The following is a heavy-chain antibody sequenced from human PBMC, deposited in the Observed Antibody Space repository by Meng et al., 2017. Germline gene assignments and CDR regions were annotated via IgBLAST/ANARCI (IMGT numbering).Heavy chain of an antibody. V-gene: IGHV3-74*01. D-gene: IGHD3-10*01. CDR2: INSDGSST. J-gene: IGHJ4*02. CDR1: GFTFSSYW. Sequence: GESLKISCAASGFTFSSYWMHWVRQAPGKGLVWVSRINSDGSSTSYADSVKGRFTISRDNAKNTLYLQMNSLRAEDTALYYCARTTPEDYYGSGSYYSHPDYWGQGTLVTVSS. CDR3: ARTTPEDYYGSGSYYSHPDY.